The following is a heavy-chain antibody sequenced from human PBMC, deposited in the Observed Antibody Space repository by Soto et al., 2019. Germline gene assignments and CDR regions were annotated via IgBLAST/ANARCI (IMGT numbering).Heavy chain of an antibody. D-gene: IGHD3-22*01. Sequence: PSETLSLTCTVSGGSISSGGYYWSWIRQHPGKGLEWIGYIYYSGSTYYNPSLKSRVTISVDTSKNQFSLKLSSVAAADTAVYYCARDQPPSTMSHYYDSSGYPHPYYYYGMDVWGQGTTVTVSS. CDR1: GGSISSGGYY. V-gene: IGHV4-31*03. CDR3: ARDQPPSTMSHYYDSSGYPHPYYYYGMDV. J-gene: IGHJ6*02. CDR2: IYYSGST.